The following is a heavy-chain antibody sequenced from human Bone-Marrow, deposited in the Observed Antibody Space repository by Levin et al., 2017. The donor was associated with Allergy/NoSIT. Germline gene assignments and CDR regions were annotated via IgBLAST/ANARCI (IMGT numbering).Heavy chain of an antibody. Sequence: SETLSLTCAVSGYSISSGYYWGWIRQPPGKGLEWIGSIYHSGSTYYNPSLKSRVTISVDTSKNQFSLKLSSVTAADTAVYYCAREVRYYYGSGSYSANARQPRLNNWFDPWGQGTLVTVSS. CDR3: AREVRYYYGSGSYSANARQPRLNNWFDP. J-gene: IGHJ5*02. CDR1: GYSISSGYY. V-gene: IGHV4-38-2*02. CDR2: IYHSGST. D-gene: IGHD3-10*01.